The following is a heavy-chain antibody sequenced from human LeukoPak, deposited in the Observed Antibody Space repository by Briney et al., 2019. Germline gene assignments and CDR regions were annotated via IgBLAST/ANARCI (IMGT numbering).Heavy chain of an antibody. CDR3: ARVGRSIVGATTRWYYFDY. V-gene: IGHV1-8*01. Sequence: ASVKVSYKASGYTFTSYDINWVRQATGQGLEWMAWMKPNSGNTGYAQKFQGRVTMTRNTSISTAYMELSSLRSEDTAVYYCARVGRSIVGATTRWYYFDYWGQGTLVTVSS. D-gene: IGHD1-26*01. J-gene: IGHJ4*02. CDR2: MKPNSGNT. CDR1: GYTFTSYD.